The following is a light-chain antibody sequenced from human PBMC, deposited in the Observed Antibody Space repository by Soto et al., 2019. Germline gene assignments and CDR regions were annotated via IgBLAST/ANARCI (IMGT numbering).Light chain of an antibody. CDR3: QQYNTYST. CDR1: QGVSSY. J-gene: IGKJ5*01. Sequence: AIRMTQSPSSLSASTGDRVTITCRASQGVSSYLAWYQQKPGKAPQALIYDASSLKSGVPSRFSGNGSGTEFTLTTSSLQPDDFATYYCQQYNTYSTFGQGTRLEIK. V-gene: IGKV1-8*01. CDR2: DAS.